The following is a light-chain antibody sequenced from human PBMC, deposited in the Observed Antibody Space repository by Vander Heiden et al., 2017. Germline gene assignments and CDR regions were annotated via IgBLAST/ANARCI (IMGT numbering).Light chain of an antibody. CDR3: QVWDSSVAI. J-gene: IGLJ2*01. CDR2: RDG. V-gene: IGLV3-9*01. Sequence: SYDLTQPLSVSVAPGQTARITCGGSNIGSKNVHWYQQKPGQAPVLVIYRDGNRPAGIPERFSGSNSGNTATLTISRAQAGDEADYSCQVWDSSVAIFGGGTKLTVL. CDR1: NIGSKN.